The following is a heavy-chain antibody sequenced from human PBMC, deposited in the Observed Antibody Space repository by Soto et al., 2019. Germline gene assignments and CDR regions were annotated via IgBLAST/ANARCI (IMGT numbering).Heavy chain of an antibody. V-gene: IGHV3-21*01. D-gene: IGHD2-2*01. CDR1: ICSFSSYS. J-gene: IGHJ6*02. Sequence: ESGGGLVKPGGSLRLSCAASICSFSSYSMNWVSQAPGKGLEWVSSISTSGSYIYYADSVKGRFTISRDNAKNSLYLQMNSLRAEDTAVYYCAREGGYCSSTTCYDYGMDVWGQGTTVTVSS. CDR3: AREGGYCSSTTCYDYGMDV. CDR2: ISTSGSYI.